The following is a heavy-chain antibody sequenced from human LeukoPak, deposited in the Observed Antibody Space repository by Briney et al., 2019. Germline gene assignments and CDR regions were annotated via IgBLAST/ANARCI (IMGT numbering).Heavy chain of an antibody. D-gene: IGHD3-10*01. CDR1: GGSISSGGYY. J-gene: IGHJ4*02. CDR3: ARDYGSGSYYKD. V-gene: IGHV4-31*03. Sequence: SETLCLTCTVSGGSISSGGYYWSWIRQHPGKGLEWIGYIYYSGSTYYNPSLKSRVTISVDTSKNQFSLKLSSVTAADTAVYYCARDYGSGSYYKDWGQGTLVTVSS. CDR2: IYYSGST.